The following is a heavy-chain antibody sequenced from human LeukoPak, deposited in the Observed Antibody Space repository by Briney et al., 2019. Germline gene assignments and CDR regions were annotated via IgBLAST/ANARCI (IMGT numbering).Heavy chain of an antibody. V-gene: IGHV3-74*01. Sequence: GSLSLSCAASGFTFSSYWMHWVRQAPGKGLVWVSRINSDGSSTSYADSVKGRFTIPRDNAKNTLYLQMNSLRAEDTAVYYCARSQRYCSSTSCFRPLDVWGQGTTVTVSS. CDR2: INSDGSST. J-gene: IGHJ6*02. D-gene: IGHD2-2*01. CDR3: ARSQRYCSSTSCFRPLDV. CDR1: GFTFSSYW.